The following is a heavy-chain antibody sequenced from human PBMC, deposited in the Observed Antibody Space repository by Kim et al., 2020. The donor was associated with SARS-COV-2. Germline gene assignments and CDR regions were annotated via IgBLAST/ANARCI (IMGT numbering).Heavy chain of an antibody. D-gene: IGHD2-2*01. CDR2: ISSSSSYI. J-gene: IGHJ4*02. CDR1: GFTFSSYS. CDR3: ARDSNHCSSTSCRLDY. Sequence: GGSLRLSCAASGFTFSSYSMNWVRQAPGKGLEWVSSISSSSSYIYYADSMKGRFTISRDNAKNSLYLKMNSLRAEDTAVYYCARDSNHCSSTSCRLDYWGQGTLVTVA. V-gene: IGHV3-21*01.